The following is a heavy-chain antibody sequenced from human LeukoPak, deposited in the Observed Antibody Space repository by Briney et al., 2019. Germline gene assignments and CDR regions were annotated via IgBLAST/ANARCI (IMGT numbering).Heavy chain of an antibody. D-gene: IGHD2/OR15-2a*01. CDR2: IKSETDGGTT. V-gene: IGHV3-15*01. Sequence: GGSLRLSCAASGFTFSSYAMSWVRQAPGKGLEWVGRIKSETDGGTTDYAAPVKGRFTISRDDSKNTLYLQMNSLKTEDTAVYYCTTTFYPPFYYFDYWGQGTLVTVSS. CDR1: GFTFSSYA. CDR3: TTTFYPPFYYFDY. J-gene: IGHJ4*02.